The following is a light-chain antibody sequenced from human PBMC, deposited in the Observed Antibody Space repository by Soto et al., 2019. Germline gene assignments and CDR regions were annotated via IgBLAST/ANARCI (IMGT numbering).Light chain of an antibody. J-gene: IGKJ1*01. CDR3: QQRSSWPRT. CDR1: ESLGNY. Sequence: IALTQSPANLSLSPAYRATLSCRAGESLGNYLACYQQKPGQAPRRLSFEASNRASGSPDRVSGSGSGADFTLSISSLEPEDFALYNCQQRSSWPRTFGQGTKVDIK. V-gene: IGKV3-11*01. CDR2: EAS.